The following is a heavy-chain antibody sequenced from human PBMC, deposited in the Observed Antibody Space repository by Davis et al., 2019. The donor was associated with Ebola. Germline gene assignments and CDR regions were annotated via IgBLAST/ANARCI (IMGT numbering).Heavy chain of an antibody. J-gene: IGHJ5*02. CDR1: GGSISSSSYY. CDR2: IYYSGST. Sequence: SETLSLTCTVSGGSISSSSYYWGWIRQPPGKGLEWLGSIYYSGSTYYNPSLKSRVTISVDTSKNQFSLQLNSVSAADTGVYYCARHLFRYSNYVPDWFDPWGQGTLVTVSS. D-gene: IGHD4-11*01. V-gene: IGHV4-39*01. CDR3: ARHLFRYSNYVPDWFDP.